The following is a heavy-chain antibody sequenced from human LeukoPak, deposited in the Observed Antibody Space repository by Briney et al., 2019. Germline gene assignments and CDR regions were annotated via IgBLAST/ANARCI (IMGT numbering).Heavy chain of an antibody. CDR2: IYSGGST. V-gene: IGHV3-53*01. CDR3: AWRRDYYDSSGYYLGAFDI. Sequence: GGSLRLSCAASGFTVSSNYMSWVRQAPGKGLEWVSVIYSGGSTYYADSVKGRFTISRDNSKNTLYLQMNSLRAEDTAVYYCAWRRDYYDSSGYYLGAFDIWGQGTMVTVSS. CDR1: GFTVSSNY. J-gene: IGHJ3*02. D-gene: IGHD3-22*01.